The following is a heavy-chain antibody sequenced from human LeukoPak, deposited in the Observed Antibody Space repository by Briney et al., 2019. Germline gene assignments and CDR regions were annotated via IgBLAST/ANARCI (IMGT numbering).Heavy chain of an antibody. Sequence: ASVKVSCKASGYTFTGYYMYWVRQAPGQGLEWMGWINPNSGGTKYAQKFQGRVTMTSDASISTAYMELSSLRSDDTAVYYCASRPDQHLLYYFDYWGQGALVTVSS. CDR3: ASRPDQHLLYYFDY. J-gene: IGHJ4*02. CDR1: GYTFTGYY. D-gene: IGHD2-15*01. V-gene: IGHV1-2*02. CDR2: INPNSGGT.